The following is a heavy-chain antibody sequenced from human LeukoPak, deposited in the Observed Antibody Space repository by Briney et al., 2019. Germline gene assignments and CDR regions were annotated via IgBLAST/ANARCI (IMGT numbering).Heavy chain of an antibody. CDR3: ARDLGWYYYDSSGALFDY. V-gene: IGHV3-7*01. Sequence: GSLRLSCAASGFTFSSYWMSWVRQAPGKGLEWVANIKQNGSEKYYVDSVKGRFTISRDNAKNSLYLQMNSLRAKDTAVYYCARDLGWYYYDSSGALFDYWGQGTLVTVSS. J-gene: IGHJ4*02. CDR2: IKQNGSEK. D-gene: IGHD3-22*01. CDR1: GFTFSSYW.